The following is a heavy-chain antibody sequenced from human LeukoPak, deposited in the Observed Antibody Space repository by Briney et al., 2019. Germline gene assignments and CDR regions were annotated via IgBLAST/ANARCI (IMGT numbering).Heavy chain of an antibody. J-gene: IGHJ4*02. Sequence: PSETLSLTCAVSGGSISSGGYSWSWIRQPPGKGLEWIGYISYSGSTNYNPSLESRVTISVDTSKNHFSLKVTSVTAADTAVYYCARESRGRDYFNAHFDYWGQGSLVTVSS. V-gene: IGHV4-61*03. CDR2: ISYSGST. CDR1: GGSISSGGYS. CDR3: ARESRGRDYFNAHFDY. D-gene: IGHD2/OR15-2a*01.